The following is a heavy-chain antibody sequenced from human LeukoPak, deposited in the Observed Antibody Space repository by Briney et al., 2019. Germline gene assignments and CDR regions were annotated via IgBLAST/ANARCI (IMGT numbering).Heavy chain of an antibody. CDR1: GGSISSYY. D-gene: IGHD6-13*01. CDR3: ARGPWAIAAAGSYFDY. V-gene: IGHV4-59*01. J-gene: IGHJ4*02. Sequence: ASETLSLTCTVSGGSISSYYWSWIRQPPGKGLEWIGYIYYSGTTNYNPSLKSRVTISVDTSKNQFSLKLSSVTAADTAVYYCARGPWAIAAAGSYFDYWGQGTLVTVSS. CDR2: IYYSGTT.